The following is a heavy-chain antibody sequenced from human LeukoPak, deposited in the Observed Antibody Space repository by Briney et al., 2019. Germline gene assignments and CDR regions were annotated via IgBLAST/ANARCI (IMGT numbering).Heavy chain of an antibody. CDR1: GFTFSSYE. CDR3: ARTVTYFDY. Sequence: PGGSLRLSCAASGFTFSSYEMNWVRQAPGKGLEWVSYISSSGSTIYCADSVKGRFTISRDNAKNSLYLQMNSLRAEDTAVYYCARTVTYFDYWGQGTLVTVSS. CDR2: ISSSGSTI. V-gene: IGHV3-48*03. D-gene: IGHD4-17*01. J-gene: IGHJ4*02.